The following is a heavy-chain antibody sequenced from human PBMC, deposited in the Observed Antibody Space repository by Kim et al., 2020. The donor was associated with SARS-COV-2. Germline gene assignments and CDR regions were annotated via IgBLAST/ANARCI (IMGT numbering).Heavy chain of an antibody. CDR3: VREGYFDGGSFFFDS. CDR1: GAYITNHY. CDR2: VYHSGST. V-gene: IGHV4-59*11. Sequence: SETPSLTCTVSGAYITNHYWSWIRQPPGKGLEWIGNVYHSGSTSYNPSLKSRVTMSVETSKRQFSLQVTSVTAADTAIYYCVREGYFDGGSFFFDSWGPGTLVTVSS. J-gene: IGHJ5*01. D-gene: IGHD2-15*01.